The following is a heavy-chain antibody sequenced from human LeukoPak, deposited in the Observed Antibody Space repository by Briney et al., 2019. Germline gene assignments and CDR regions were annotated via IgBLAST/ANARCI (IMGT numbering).Heavy chain of an antibody. J-gene: IGHJ4*02. Sequence: SETLSLTCAVYGGSFSGYYWSWIRQPPGKGLEWIGEINHSGSTNYNPSLKSRVTISVDTSKNQFSLKLSSVTAADTAVYYCARGPPIFGVVSPYDYWGQGTLVTVSS. CDR3: ARGPPIFGVVSPYDY. CDR2: INHSGST. D-gene: IGHD3-3*01. V-gene: IGHV4-34*01. CDR1: GGSFSGYY.